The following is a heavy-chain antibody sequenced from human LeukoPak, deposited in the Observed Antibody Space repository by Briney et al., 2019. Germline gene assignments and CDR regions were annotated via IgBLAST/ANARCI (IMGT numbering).Heavy chain of an antibody. CDR1: GWTLSNCW. V-gene: IGHV3-74*01. Sequence: GGSRWLSCAASGWTLSNCWRRGVRQAPGKWRVWGSTIIGAGRINGCAASVKGRFTISSDHAKTTLSLQINRLRVEDTAIYSCGRRNPTAALDICGQGTMATVSS. CDR3: GRRNPTAALDI. J-gene: IGHJ3*02. D-gene: IGHD1-14*01. CDR2: IIGAGRIN.